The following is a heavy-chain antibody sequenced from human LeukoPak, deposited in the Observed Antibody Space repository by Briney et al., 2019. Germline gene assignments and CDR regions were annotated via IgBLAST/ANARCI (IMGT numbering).Heavy chain of an antibody. CDR2: IYYSGST. J-gene: IGHJ3*02. CDR1: GGSISSSSYY. V-gene: IGHV4-39*01. CDR3: ARHYVDTAYSDDFDI. Sequence: PSETLSLTCTVSGGSISSSSYYWGWIRQPPGRGLEWIGSIYYSGSTYYNPSLKSRVTICVDTSKNHFSLKLSSVNAANTAVYYCARHYVDTAYSDDFDIWGQGTMVTVSS. D-gene: IGHD5-18*01.